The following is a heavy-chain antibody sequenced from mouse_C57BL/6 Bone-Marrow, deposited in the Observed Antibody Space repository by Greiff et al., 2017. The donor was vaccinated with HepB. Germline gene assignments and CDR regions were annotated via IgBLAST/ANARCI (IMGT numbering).Heavy chain of an antibody. D-gene: IGHD1-1*01. Sequence: VQLLQSGAELVRPGASVKLSCTASGFNIKDYYMYWVHQSPEQGLEWMGRIDPEDGDTEDAPKFQGKATMTADTSSNTAYLQLSSLTSEDTAVYYCTYYCNGRRDGLAYWGQGTLVTVSA. CDR1: GFNIKDYY. CDR2: IDPEDGDT. J-gene: IGHJ3*01. CDR3: TYYCNGRRDGLAY. V-gene: IGHV14-1*01.